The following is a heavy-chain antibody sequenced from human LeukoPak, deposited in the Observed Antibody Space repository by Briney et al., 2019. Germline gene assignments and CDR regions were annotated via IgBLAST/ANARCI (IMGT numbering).Heavy chain of an antibody. CDR3: ARRRTTGTTGYFDY. V-gene: IGHV4-4*09. CDR1: GGSISTYY. Sequence: SETLSLTCTVSGGSISTYYWSWIRQPPGKGLEWIGYIYTTESTNYNPSLESRVTISVDTSKNQFSLRLSSVTAADTAFYYCARRRTTGTTGYFDYWGQGILVTVSS. D-gene: IGHD1-1*01. CDR2: IYTTEST. J-gene: IGHJ4*02.